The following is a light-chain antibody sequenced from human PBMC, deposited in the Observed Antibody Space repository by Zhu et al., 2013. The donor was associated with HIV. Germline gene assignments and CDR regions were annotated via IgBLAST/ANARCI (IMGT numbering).Light chain of an antibody. CDR3: QQYGSSPYT. CDR2: GAS. V-gene: IGKV3-20*01. Sequence: EIVLTQSPGTLSLSPGERATLSCRASQSVSSTYLAWYQQKPGQAPRLLIYGASSRAIGIPDRFSGSGSGTDFTLTITKLEPEDFAVYYCQQYGSSPYTFGQGTTLEI. J-gene: IGKJ2*01. CDR1: QSVSSTY.